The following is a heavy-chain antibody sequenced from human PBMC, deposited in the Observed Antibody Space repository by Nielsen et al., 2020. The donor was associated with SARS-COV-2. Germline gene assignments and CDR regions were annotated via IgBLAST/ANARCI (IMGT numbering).Heavy chain of an antibody. CDR1: GYTFTSFA. D-gene: IGHD6-19*01. CDR3: ARITPSSGWDY. V-gene: IGHV1-3*01. J-gene: IGHJ4*02. CDR2: INAGNGNT. Sequence: ASVKVSCKPSGYTFTSFAIHWVRQAPGQSLEWMGWINAGNGNTKYSQKFQGRVTMTRDTSANTAYMELSSLSSEDTAVYHCARITPSSGWDYWGQGTLVTVSS.